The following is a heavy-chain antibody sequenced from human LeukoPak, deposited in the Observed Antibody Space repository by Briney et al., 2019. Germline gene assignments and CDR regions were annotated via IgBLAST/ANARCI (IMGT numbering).Heavy chain of an antibody. J-gene: IGHJ3*01. CDR1: GFTFSTYW. D-gene: IGHD3-16*01. CDR2: MKGDGSEI. V-gene: IGHV3-7*01. Sequence: GGSPRLSCAASGFTFSTYWMTWVRQAPGKGLEWVANMKGDGSEIHYVDSVKGRFTISRDNAKNSLYLQMNSLRVEDTAVYYCARPAYTAAYDLWGQGTMVTVSS. CDR3: ARPAYTAAYDL.